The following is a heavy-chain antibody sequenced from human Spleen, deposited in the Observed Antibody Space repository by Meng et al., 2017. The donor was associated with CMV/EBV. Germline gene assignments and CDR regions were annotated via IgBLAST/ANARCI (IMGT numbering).Heavy chain of an antibody. D-gene: IGHD5-24*01. CDR3: ARDVAMAGWTYFDY. V-gene: IGHV4-30-4*02. CDR1: GASISSDDYY. CDR2: IYYSGST. Sequence: SETLSLTCTVSGASISSDDYYWSWIRQPPGKGLEWIGYIYYSGSTYYNPSLKSRVTISVDTSKNQFSLKVRSVTAADTAVYYCARDVAMAGWTYFDYWGQGTLVTVSS. J-gene: IGHJ4*02.